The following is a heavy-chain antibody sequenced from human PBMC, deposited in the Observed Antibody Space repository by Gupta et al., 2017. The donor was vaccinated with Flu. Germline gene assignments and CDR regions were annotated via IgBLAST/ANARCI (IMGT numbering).Heavy chain of an antibody. CDR3: ARDVGSGDYDS. Sequence: EVQLLESGGVSVQPGGSLRLSCGASGFTLSDYWRSWVRQAPGKGPELVANINRDGSVINYMDFVSGRFTISRDNAKNAVYFQMNSLRVDDTAVYYCARDVGSGDYDSWGQGTLVTVSS. CDR2: INRDGSVI. J-gene: IGHJ5*01. CDR1: GFTLSDYW. V-gene: IGHV3-7*01. D-gene: IGHD4-17*01.